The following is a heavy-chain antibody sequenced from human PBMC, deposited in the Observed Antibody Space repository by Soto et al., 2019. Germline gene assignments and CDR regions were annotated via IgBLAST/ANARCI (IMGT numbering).Heavy chain of an antibody. CDR1: GFTFSSYA. CDR3: ARESSYDILTGYYTSYFDY. Sequence: PGGSLRLSXAASGFTFSSYAMHWVRQAPGKGLEWVAVISYDGSNKYYADSVKGRFTISRDNSKNTLYLQMNSLRAEDTAVYYCARESSYDILTGYYTSYFDYWGQGTLVTVSS. D-gene: IGHD3-9*01. V-gene: IGHV3-30-3*01. J-gene: IGHJ4*02. CDR2: ISYDGSNK.